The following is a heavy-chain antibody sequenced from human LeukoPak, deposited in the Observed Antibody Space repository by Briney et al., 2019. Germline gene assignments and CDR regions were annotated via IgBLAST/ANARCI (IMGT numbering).Heavy chain of an antibody. CDR3: ARAPYDFLTGFSLNWFDP. D-gene: IGHD3-9*01. V-gene: IGHV1-3*04. CDR1: GYTFTTYA. J-gene: IGHJ5*02. Sequence: ASVKVSCKPSGYTFTTYAIHWVRQAPGQRLEWMGWINRNNGNTKYSQKFQGRVTITRDTSAYTAYMELRSLSSADTAIYFCARAPYDFLTGFSLNWFDPWGQGTLVTVSS. CDR2: INRNNGNT.